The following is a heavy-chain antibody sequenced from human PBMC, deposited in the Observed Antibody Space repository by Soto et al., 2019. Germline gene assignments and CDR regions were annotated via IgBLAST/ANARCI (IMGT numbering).Heavy chain of an antibody. CDR1: GYTFTSYG. CDR2: ISAYNGNT. D-gene: IGHD3-3*01. J-gene: IGHJ1*01. Sequence: ASVKVSCKASGYTFTSYGISWVRQAPGQGLEWMGWISAYNGNTNYAQKLQGKVTMTTDTSTSTAYMELRSLRSDDTAVYYCARDFGPDAPEYFQHWGQGTLVTVSS. V-gene: IGHV1-18*04. CDR3: ARDFGPDAPEYFQH.